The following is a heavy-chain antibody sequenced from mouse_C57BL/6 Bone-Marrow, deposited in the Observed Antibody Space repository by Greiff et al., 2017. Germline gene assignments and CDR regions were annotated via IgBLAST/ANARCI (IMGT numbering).Heavy chain of an antibody. J-gene: IGHJ3*01. CDR3: AREANWDPAWFAY. CDR1: GYTFTSYG. D-gene: IGHD4-1*01. CDR2: IDPSDSYT. V-gene: IGHV1-69*01. Sequence: VQLQQPGAELVMPGASVKLSCKASGYTFTSYGMHWVKQRPGQGLEWIGEIDPSDSYTNYNQKFKGKSTLTVDKSSSTAYMQLSSLTSEDSAVYYCAREANWDPAWFAYWGQGTLVTVSA.